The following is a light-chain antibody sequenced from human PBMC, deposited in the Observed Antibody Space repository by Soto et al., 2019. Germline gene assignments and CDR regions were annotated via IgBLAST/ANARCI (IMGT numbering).Light chain of an antibody. Sequence: EIVLTQAPGTLSLSPVESATLSCRASQSVSSSYLAWYQQKPGQAPRLLIYGASSRATGIPDRFSGSGSGTDFTLTISRLEPEDFAVYYCQQYGSSLINFGQGTRLEI. CDR2: GAS. J-gene: IGKJ5*01. CDR1: QSVSSSY. V-gene: IGKV3-20*01. CDR3: QQYGSSLIN.